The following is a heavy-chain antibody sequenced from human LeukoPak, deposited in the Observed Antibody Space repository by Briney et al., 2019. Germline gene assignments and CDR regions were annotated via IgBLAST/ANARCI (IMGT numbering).Heavy chain of an antibody. Sequence: ASVKVSCKASGYSFTSNYIHWVRQAPGQGLEWMGMIYPRDGSTSYVQKFRGRVTVTRDTSTSTVHMELSGLRSEDTAVYYCARQRFLHDNWFDPWGQGTLVTVSS. D-gene: IGHD3-3*01. J-gene: IGHJ5*02. CDR3: ARQRFLHDNWFDP. CDR2: IYPRDGST. V-gene: IGHV1-46*01. CDR1: GYSFTSNY.